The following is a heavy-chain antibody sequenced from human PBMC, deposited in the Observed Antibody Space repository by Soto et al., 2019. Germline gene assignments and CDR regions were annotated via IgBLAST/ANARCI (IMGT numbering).Heavy chain of an antibody. Sequence: QVQLVESGGDVVQPGRSLRLSCAASGFTFSNYGIHWVRQAPGKGLEWVTFISYDGINKYYADSVKGRFTISRDNSKNTLYLQMNSLRAEDTAVYYCANNLYSYDSSGYPIHYWGQGTLVTVSS. V-gene: IGHV3-30*18. J-gene: IGHJ4*02. D-gene: IGHD3-22*01. CDR2: ISYDGINK. CDR1: GFTFSNYG. CDR3: ANNLYSYDSSGYPIHY.